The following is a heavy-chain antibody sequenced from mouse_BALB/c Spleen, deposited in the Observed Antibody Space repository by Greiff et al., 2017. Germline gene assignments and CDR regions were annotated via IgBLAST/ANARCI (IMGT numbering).Heavy chain of an antibody. V-gene: IGHV1-80*01. CDR1: GYAFSSYW. J-gene: IGHJ4*01. CDR3: ARRSGIYYDYDDGYAMDY. D-gene: IGHD2-4*01. CDR2: IYPGDGDT. Sequence: QVQLKQSGAELVRPGSSVKISCKASGYAFSSYWMNWVKQRPGQGLEWIGQIYPGDGDTNYNGKFKGKATLTADKSSSTAYMQLSSLTSEDSAVYFCARRSGIYYDYDDGYAMDYWGQGTSVTVSS.